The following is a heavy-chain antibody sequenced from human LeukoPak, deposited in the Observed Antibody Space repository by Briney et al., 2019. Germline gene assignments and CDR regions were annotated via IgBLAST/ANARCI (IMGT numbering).Heavy chain of an antibody. V-gene: IGHV3-48*01. CDR1: GFNFSTYS. CDR3: AKDQEYNYDVARGLFDY. CDR2: ISSTSDPI. D-gene: IGHD3-16*01. Sequence: PGGSLRLSCAASGFNFSTYSMNWVRQAPGKGLEWLSYISSTSDPIYYADSVKGRFTIFRDNAKNSLYLQMDSLRAEDTALYYCAKDQEYNYDVARGLFDYWGQGTLVTVSS. J-gene: IGHJ4*02.